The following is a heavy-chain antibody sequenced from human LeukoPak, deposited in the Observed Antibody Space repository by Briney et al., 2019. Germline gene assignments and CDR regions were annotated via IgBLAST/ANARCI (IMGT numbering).Heavy chain of an antibody. Sequence: GGSMTLSCAAAGFTFSSFGMHWVRQAPGKGLEWVAAILFDGSKTYHADSVTGRFTISRDNSKNTLYLQMNSVRPEDMAVYYCAKGATAGHGFDYWGQGTLVTVSS. D-gene: IGHD5-12*01. J-gene: IGHJ4*02. CDR2: ILFDGSKT. CDR3: AKGATAGHGFDY. CDR1: GFTFSSFG. V-gene: IGHV3-30*18.